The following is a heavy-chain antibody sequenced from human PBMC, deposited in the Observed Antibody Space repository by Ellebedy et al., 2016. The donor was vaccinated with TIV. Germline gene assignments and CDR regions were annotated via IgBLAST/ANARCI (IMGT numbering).Heavy chain of an antibody. CDR3: ARGFGEFLHYYFDY. CDR1: GYTFTSYG. Sequence: ASVKVSCRASGYTFTSYGISWVRQAPGQGLEWMGWISAYNGNTNYAQKLQGRVTMTRDTSTSTVYMELSSLRSDDTAVYYCARGFGEFLHYYFDYWGQGTLVTVSS. V-gene: IGHV1-18*01. D-gene: IGHD3-10*01. J-gene: IGHJ4*02. CDR2: ISAYNGNT.